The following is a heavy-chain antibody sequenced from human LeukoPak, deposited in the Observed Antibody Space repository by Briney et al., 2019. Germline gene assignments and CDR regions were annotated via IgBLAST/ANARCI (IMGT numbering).Heavy chain of an antibody. CDR3: ARAPYVWGSHRSTGWFDP. D-gene: IGHD3-16*02. Sequence: SETLSLTCTVSGGSSSRSSYYRGWIRQPPGKGLEWIGSIYYSGSTYYNPSLKSRVTFSVDTSKNQFSLKLSSVTAADTAVYYCARAPYVWGSHRSTGWFDPWGQGTLVTVSS. J-gene: IGHJ5*02. V-gene: IGHV4-39*01. CDR2: IYYSGST. CDR1: GGSSSRSSYY.